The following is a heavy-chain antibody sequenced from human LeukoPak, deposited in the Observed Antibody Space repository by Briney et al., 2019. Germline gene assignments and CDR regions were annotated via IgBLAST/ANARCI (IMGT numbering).Heavy chain of an antibody. Sequence: PSETLSLTCAVFGGSFSGYYWSWVRQPPGKGLEWIGEINHSGGTNYNPSLKSRVTMSVDTSKNRFSLKLSSVTAADTAVYYCARGIVATITSQNWFDPWGQGTLVTVSS. CDR3: ARGIVATITSQNWFDP. CDR1: GGSFSGYY. D-gene: IGHD5-12*01. J-gene: IGHJ5*02. CDR2: INHSGGT. V-gene: IGHV4-34*01.